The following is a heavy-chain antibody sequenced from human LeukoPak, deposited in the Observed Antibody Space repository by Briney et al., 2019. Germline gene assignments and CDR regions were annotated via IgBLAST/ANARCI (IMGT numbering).Heavy chain of an antibody. Sequence: GASVKVSCKASGYTFTGYYMHWVRQAPGQGLEWMGWINPNSGGTNYAQKFQGRVTMTRDTSISTAYMELSSLRSEDTAVYYCARGLRALRPKDYYYYYMDVWGKGTTVTVSS. J-gene: IGHJ6*03. CDR1: GYTFTGYY. CDR2: INPNSGGT. CDR3: ARGLRALRPKDYYYYYMDV. D-gene: IGHD2-8*01. V-gene: IGHV1-2*02.